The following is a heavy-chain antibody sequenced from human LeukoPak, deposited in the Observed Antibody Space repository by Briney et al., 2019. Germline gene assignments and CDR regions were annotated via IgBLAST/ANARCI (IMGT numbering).Heavy chain of an antibody. CDR3: ARAHSGSLEIDY. D-gene: IGHD1-26*01. CDR1: GGSFSGYY. Sequence: SETLPLTCAVYGGSFSGYYWSGIRQPPPKELEGIGEINHTGSTNYNPSLNSRVTISVDTSKNQLSLKLSSVTAADTAVYYCARAHSGSLEIDYWGPGTLVTVSS. V-gene: IGHV4-34*01. J-gene: IGHJ4*02. CDR2: INHTGST.